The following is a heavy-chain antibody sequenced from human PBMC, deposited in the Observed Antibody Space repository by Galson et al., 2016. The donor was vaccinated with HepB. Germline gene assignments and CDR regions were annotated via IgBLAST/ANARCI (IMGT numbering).Heavy chain of an antibody. CDR3: GRDHWVVLTTAYNCFDP. D-gene: IGHD6-19*01. Sequence: SLRLSCAASGFAFGSPWMHWVRQVPGKGLVWVSRINSDGTISNYADSVKGRITIARDNAKNTLYLQMNSLSVEDTAVYYCGRDHWVVLTTAYNCFDPWGQGTLVTVSS. CDR1: GFAFGSPW. CDR2: INSDGTIS. J-gene: IGHJ5*02. V-gene: IGHV3-74*01.